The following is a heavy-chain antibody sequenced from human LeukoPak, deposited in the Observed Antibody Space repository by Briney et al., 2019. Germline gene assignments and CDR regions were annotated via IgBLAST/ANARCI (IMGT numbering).Heavy chain of an antibody. D-gene: IGHD6-19*01. J-gene: IGHJ4*02. V-gene: IGHV3-23*01. CDR3: AKAGSSGWSSSGGDY. CDR1: GFTFNNFA. Sequence: GWSLRLSCAASGFTFNNFAMSWVRQAPGKGLEWVSTISGSGGSTFYADSVKGRFPISRDNSKNTLFLQMNSLRVEDTAIYYCAKAGSSGWSSSGGDYWGQGSLVTVSS. CDR2: ISGSGGST.